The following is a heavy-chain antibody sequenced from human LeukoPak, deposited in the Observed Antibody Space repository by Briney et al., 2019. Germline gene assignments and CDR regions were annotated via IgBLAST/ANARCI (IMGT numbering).Heavy chain of an antibody. CDR2: ISSNRDST. CDR3: VKSASSFGANWFDP. V-gene: IGHV3-64D*09. D-gene: IGHD3-3*01. CDR1: GFTFSNYA. J-gene: IGHJ5*02. Sequence: GGSLRLSCSASGFTFSNYAMHWVRQAPGKGLEYVSAISSNRDSTYYADSVKGRLIISRDNSKNSLSLQMSSLRPEDTAVYYCVKSASSFGANWFDPWGQGTLVTVSS.